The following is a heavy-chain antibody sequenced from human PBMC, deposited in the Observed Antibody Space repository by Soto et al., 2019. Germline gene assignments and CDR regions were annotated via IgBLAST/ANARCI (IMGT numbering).Heavy chain of an antibody. D-gene: IGHD3-22*01. CDR3: AREYYYDSSGLNWFDP. Sequence: SETLSLTCTASGGSISSGGYYWSWIRQHPGKGLEWIGYIYYSGSTYYNPSLKSRVTISVDTSKNQFSLKLSSVTAADTAVYYCAREYYYDSSGLNWFDPWGQGTLVTVSS. J-gene: IGHJ5*02. V-gene: IGHV4-31*03. CDR2: IYYSGST. CDR1: GGSISSGGYY.